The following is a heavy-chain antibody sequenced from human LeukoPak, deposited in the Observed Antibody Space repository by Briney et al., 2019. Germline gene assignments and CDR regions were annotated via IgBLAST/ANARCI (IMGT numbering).Heavy chain of an antibody. CDR3: ARNGGQDIVVVPAAMRAYYYYGMDV. D-gene: IGHD2-2*01. CDR2: ISSSSSYI. J-gene: IGHJ6*02. Sequence: GGSLRLSCAASGFTFSSYSMNWVRQAPGKGLEWVSSISSSSSYIYYADSVKGQFTISRDNAKNSLYLQMNSLRAEDTAVYYCARNGGQDIVVVPAAMRAYYYYGMDVWGQGTTVTVSS. CDR1: GFTFSSYS. V-gene: IGHV3-21*01.